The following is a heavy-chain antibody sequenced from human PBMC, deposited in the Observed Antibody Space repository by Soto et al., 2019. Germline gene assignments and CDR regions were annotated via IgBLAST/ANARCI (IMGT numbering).Heavy chain of an antibody. CDR1: GYAFTSYG. CDR3: ARDMSRDWFGELFSLPPGDP. V-gene: IGHV1-18*01. D-gene: IGHD3-10*01. J-gene: IGHJ5*02. CDR2: ISGYNGNT. Sequence: GASVKVSCKASGYAFTSYGISWVRQAPGQGLEWMGWISGYNGNTNYAQKLQGRVTMTTDTSTSTAYMELRSLRSDDTAVYYCARDMSRDWFGELFSLPPGDPWGQGTLVTVSS.